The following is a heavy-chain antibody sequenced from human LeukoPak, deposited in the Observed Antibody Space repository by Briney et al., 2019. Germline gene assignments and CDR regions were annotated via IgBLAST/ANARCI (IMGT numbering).Heavy chain of an antibody. CDR1: GFTFSSYS. D-gene: IGHD2-2*01. CDR2: ISSSSSTI. Sequence: GGSLRLSCAASGFTFSSYSMNWVRQAPGKGLEWVSYISSSSSTIYYADSVKGRFTISRDNAKNSLYLQMNSLRAEDTAVYYCARDIVVPAAKDAFDIWGQGTMVTVSS. J-gene: IGHJ3*02. CDR3: ARDIVVPAAKDAFDI. V-gene: IGHV3-48*01.